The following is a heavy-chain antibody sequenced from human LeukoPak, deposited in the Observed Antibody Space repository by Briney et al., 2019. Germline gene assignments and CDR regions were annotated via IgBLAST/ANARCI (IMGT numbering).Heavy chain of an antibody. J-gene: IGHJ5*02. CDR3: ARYKTTFGSYGWGYP. V-gene: IGHV4-38-2*01. CDR1: GDSVSSGYY. D-gene: IGHD7-27*01. CDR2: IYHAGRI. Sequence: SETLSLTCAVAGDSVSSGYYWGWIRQPPGKGLEWIGSIYHAGRIYYNPSLKSRVTISVDTSKNQFSLKLSSVTAADTAVIYCARYKTTFGSYGWGYPCCQGTLVTVSS.